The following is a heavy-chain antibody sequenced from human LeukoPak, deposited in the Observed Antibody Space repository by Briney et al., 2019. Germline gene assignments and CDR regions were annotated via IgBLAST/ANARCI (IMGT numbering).Heavy chain of an antibody. V-gene: IGHV3-23*01. D-gene: IGHD3-3*01. J-gene: IGHJ4*02. CDR2: ISGSGGST. Sequence: PGGSLRLSCAASGFTFSSYAMSWVRQAPGKGLEWVSAISGSGGSTYYADSVKGRFSISRDNSKNSLYLQMNSLRAEDTAVYYCAREHVTIFGVVKDPPGYWGQGTLVTVSS. CDR3: AREHVTIFGVVKDPPGY. CDR1: GFTFSSYA.